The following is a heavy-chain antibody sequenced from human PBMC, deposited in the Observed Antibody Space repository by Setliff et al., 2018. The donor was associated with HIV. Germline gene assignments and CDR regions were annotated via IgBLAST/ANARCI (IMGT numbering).Heavy chain of an antibody. CDR2: IYYSGST. CDR3: ARDRTGGTFDI. V-gene: IGHV4-39*07. D-gene: IGHD3-16*01. Sequence: SETLSLTCTVSGGSISSSSYYWGWIRQPPGKGLEWIGTIYYSGSTYYNPSLKSRVTMSVDTSKNQFSLKLSSVTAADTAVFYCARDRTGGTFDIWGQGTMVTVSS. CDR1: GGSISSSSYY. J-gene: IGHJ3*02.